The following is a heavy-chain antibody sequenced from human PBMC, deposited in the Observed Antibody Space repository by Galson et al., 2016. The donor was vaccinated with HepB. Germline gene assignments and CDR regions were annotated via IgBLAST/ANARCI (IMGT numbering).Heavy chain of an antibody. V-gene: IGHV1-8*01. Sequence: SVKVSCKASGYTFSNYDITWVRQATGQGLEWMGWMNPSSGNTGYAQKFQGRVTMTRNTSISTAFMELSSLTSEDTAIYYCARGIRNLLYSDYGAQGTLVTVSS. CDR1: GYTFSNYD. D-gene: IGHD1-14*01. J-gene: IGHJ4*02. CDR2: MNPSSGNT. CDR3: ARGIRNLLYSDY.